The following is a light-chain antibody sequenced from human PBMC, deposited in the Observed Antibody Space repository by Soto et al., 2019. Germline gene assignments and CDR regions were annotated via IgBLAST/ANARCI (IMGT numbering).Light chain of an antibody. V-gene: IGKV3-11*01. J-gene: IGKJ1*01. CDR2: DAS. CDR3: QQRSNWWT. Sequence: TQSPSTLSASVGDIATLSCRASQSVSNDYVAWVQQKPGQAPRLLIYDASNRATGIPARFSGSGSGTDFTLTISSLEPEDFAVYYCQQRSNWWTFGQGTKVDIK. CDR1: QSVSND.